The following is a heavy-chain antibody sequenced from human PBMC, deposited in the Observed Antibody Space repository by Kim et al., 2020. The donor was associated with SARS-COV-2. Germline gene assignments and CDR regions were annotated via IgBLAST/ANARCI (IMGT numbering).Heavy chain of an antibody. CDR2: ISGDGGNT. Sequence: GGSLRLSCAASGFTFSSYAMSWVRQAPGKGLEWFSAISGDGGNTYYADSVKGRFTISRDNSKNTLYLQMNSLRAEDTAVYYCAKGSRASAYYYYGMDVWGPGTTVTVSS. J-gene: IGHJ6*02. CDR1: GFTFSSYA. CDR3: AKGSRASAYYYYGMDV. V-gene: IGHV3-23*01. D-gene: IGHD2-2*01.